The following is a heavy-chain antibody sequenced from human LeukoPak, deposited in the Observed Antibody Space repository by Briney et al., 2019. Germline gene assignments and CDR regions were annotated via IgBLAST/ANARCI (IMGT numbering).Heavy chain of an antibody. CDR2: IWSDGTNQ. D-gene: IGHD4-11*01. V-gene: IGHV3-33*06. Sequence: TGGSLRLSCVASGFTFSHYGMHWDRQAPGKGLEWVAVIWSDGTNQFYADSVKGRFTISRDDSQKRVFLQMTSLRAEDTAIYYCAKDAQRGFDYSNSLQYWGRGTLVTVS. J-gene: IGHJ4*02. CDR3: AKDAQRGFDYSNSLQY. CDR1: GFTFSHYG.